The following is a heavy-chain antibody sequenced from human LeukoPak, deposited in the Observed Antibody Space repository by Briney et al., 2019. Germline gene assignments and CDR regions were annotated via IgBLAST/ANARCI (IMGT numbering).Heavy chain of an antibody. Sequence: AAVKVSCKASVYTFTSYDINWVRQATGQGLEWMGWMNPNSGNTVYAQKFQGRVTMSRNTPISTAYMELSSLRSEDTAVYYCARGRAYYYESSGLAPDYWGQGTLVTVSS. CDR2: MNPNSGNT. V-gene: IGHV1-8*01. CDR1: VYTFTSYD. CDR3: ARGRAYYYESSGLAPDY. J-gene: IGHJ4*02. D-gene: IGHD3-22*01.